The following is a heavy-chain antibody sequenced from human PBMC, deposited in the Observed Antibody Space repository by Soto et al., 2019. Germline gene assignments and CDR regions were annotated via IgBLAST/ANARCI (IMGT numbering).Heavy chain of an antibody. V-gene: IGHV4-30-2*01. D-gene: IGHD6-19*01. CDR2: IYHSGST. J-gene: IGHJ4*02. Sequence: QLQLQESGSGLVKPSQTLSLTCAVSGGSISSGGYSWSWIRQPPGKGLEWIGYIYHSGSTYYNPSLKRRVTVSVDRSNNQFALKLSSVTAADTAVYYCAKAGGLAAVAADYWGQGTLVTVSS. CDR3: AKAGGLAAVAADY. CDR1: GGSISSGGYS.